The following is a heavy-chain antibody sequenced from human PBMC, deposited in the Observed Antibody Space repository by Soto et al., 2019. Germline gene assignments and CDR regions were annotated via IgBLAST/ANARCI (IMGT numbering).Heavy chain of an antibody. J-gene: IGHJ4*02. CDR3: ARAGGLMTTIDY. D-gene: IGHD4-4*01. V-gene: IGHV4-31*03. CDR2: IYYSGST. Sequence: SETLSLTCTVSGGSISSGGYYWSWIRQHPGKGLEWIGYIYYSGSTYYNPSLKSRVTISVDTSKNQFSLKLSSVTAADTAVYYCARAGGLMTTIDYWGQGTLVTVS. CDR1: GGSISSGGYY.